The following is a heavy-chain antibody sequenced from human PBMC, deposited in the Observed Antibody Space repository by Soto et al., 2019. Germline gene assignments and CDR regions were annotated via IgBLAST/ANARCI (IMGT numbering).Heavy chain of an antibody. V-gene: IGHV4-4*02. Sequence: QVQLQESGPGLVKPSGTLSLTCAVSGGYISSSNWWRWVRQPPGKGMEWIGEIYHSGSTNYNPSLESRVTISVDKSKNQFSLKLSSVTAADTAVYYCARGSSSWSAPRYIDLWGRGTLVIVSS. CDR3: ARGSSSWSAPRYIDL. CDR1: GGYISSSNW. J-gene: IGHJ2*01. CDR2: IYHSGST. D-gene: IGHD6-13*01.